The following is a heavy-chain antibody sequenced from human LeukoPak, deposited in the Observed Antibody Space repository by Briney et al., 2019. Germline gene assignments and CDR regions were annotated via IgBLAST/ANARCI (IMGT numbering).Heavy chain of an antibody. CDR1: GGSISSYY. V-gene: IGHV4-4*07. D-gene: IGHD2-2*01. J-gene: IGHJ6*03. CDR2: IYTSGST. CDR3: ARGGCSSTSCRNYYYYYMDV. Sequence: SETLSLTCTVSGGSISSYYWSWIRQPAGKGLEWIGRIYTSGSTNYNPSLKSRVTMSVDTSKNQFSLKLSSVTAADTAVYYCARGGCSSTSCRNYYYYYMDVWGKGTTVTVSS.